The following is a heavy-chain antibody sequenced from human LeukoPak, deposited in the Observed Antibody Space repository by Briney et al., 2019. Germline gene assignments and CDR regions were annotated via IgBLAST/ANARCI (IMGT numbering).Heavy chain of an antibody. Sequence: KPGGSLRLSCAASGFTFSSYSMNWVRQAPGKGLEWVSSISSSSSYIYYADSVKGRFTISRDNAKNSLYLQMNSLRAEDTAVYYCARVLAGYYDSSRYSGNDAFDIWGQGTMVTVSS. CDR1: GFTFSSYS. J-gene: IGHJ3*02. CDR3: ARVLAGYYDSSRYSGNDAFDI. CDR2: ISSSSSYI. V-gene: IGHV3-21*01. D-gene: IGHD3-22*01.